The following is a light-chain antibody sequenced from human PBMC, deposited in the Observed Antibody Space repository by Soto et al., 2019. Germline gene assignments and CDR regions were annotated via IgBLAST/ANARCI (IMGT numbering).Light chain of an antibody. CDR1: SSDVGNYKY. V-gene: IGLV2-14*01. CDR2: EVS. CDR3: FSYTSSGTYV. J-gene: IGLJ1*01. Sequence: QSALTQPASVSGSPGQSITISCTGTSSDVGNYKYVSWYQQHPGKAPKLMIYEVSNRPSGVSNRFSGSKSGNTASLTISGLQAEDDTDYYCFSYTSSGTYVFGTGTNVTV.